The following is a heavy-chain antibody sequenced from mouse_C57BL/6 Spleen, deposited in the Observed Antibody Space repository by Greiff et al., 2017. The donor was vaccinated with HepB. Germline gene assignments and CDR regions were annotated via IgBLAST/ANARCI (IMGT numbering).Heavy chain of an antibody. V-gene: IGHV5-17*01. CDR1: GFTFSDYG. D-gene: IGHD1-1*01. Sequence: EVKVVESGGGLVKPGGSLKLSCAASGFTFSDYGMHWVRQAPEKGLEWVAYISSGSSTIYYADTVKGRFTISRDNAKNTLFLQMTSLRSEDTAMYYCARQYYYEDYWFAYWGQGTLVTVSA. CDR2: ISSGSSTI. J-gene: IGHJ3*01. CDR3: ARQYYYEDYWFAY.